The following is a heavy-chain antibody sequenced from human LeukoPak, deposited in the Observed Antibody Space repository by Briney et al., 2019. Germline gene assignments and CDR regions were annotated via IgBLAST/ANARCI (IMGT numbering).Heavy chain of an antibody. D-gene: IGHD2-8*01. CDR3: ARHPRFRIDVPGNGYFDS. CDR2: MYYRGST. CDR1: GGSINSSSYY. V-gene: IGHV4-39*01. Sequence: SETLSLTCSVSGGSINSSSYYWGWIRQPPGKGLEWIGSMYYRGSTYYNSSLKSRLTISVDSSRNQLSLRLSSVTAADTAVYYCARHPRFRIDVPGNGYFDSWGQGTLVTVSS. J-gene: IGHJ4*02.